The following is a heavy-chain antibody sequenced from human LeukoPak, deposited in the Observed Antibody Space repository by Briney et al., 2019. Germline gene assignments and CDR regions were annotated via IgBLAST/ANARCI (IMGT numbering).Heavy chain of an antibody. CDR1: GYSISSGYY. Sequence: SETLSLTCTVSGYSISSGYYWGWIRQPPGKGLEWIGSIYHSGSTYYNPSLKSRVTISVDTSKNQFSLKLSSVTAADTAVYYCARGDLAAAGKGDYWGQGTLVTVSS. D-gene: IGHD6-13*01. J-gene: IGHJ4*02. CDR2: IYHSGST. CDR3: ARGDLAAAGKGDY. V-gene: IGHV4-38-2*02.